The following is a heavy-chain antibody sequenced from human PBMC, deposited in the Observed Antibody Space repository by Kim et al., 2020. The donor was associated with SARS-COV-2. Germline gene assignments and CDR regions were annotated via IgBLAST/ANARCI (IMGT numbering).Heavy chain of an antibody. V-gene: IGHV3-13*01. J-gene: IGHJ6*02. Sequence: PGAGEGRFTNSRKNAKNSLYLQMNSLRAGDTAVYYCARGDPPTYNYGMDVWGQGTTVTVSS. CDR3: ARGDPPTYNYGMDV. D-gene: IGHD4-17*01.